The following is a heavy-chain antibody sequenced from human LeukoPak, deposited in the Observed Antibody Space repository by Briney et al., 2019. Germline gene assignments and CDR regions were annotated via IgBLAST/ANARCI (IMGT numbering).Heavy chain of an antibody. Sequence: SETLSLTCSVSGGSTGGGDYSISSGGYYWSWVRQPPGKGLEWIGHIHQRGSTYYNPSLKSRVTISVDRPKNQVSLKLIAMTAADTAVYYCARSPIRRQNLVRGFDQWGQGTLVTVSS. CDR2: IHQRGST. CDR3: ARSPIRRQNLVRGFDQ. D-gene: IGHD6-13*01. CDR1: GGSTGGGDYSISSGGYY. V-gene: IGHV4-30-2*01. J-gene: IGHJ4*02.